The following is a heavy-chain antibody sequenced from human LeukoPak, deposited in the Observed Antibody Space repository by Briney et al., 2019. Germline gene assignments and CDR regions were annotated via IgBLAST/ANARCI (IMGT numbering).Heavy chain of an antibody. Sequence: SETLSLTCSVSGGSLSSSTSYWGWIRQPPGKGLEWIGSIYYSGSTYYNPSLKSRVTISVDTSKNQFSLELSSVTAADTAMYYCARANAGDWLYRFDYWGQGTLVTVSS. V-gene: IGHV4-39*07. J-gene: IGHJ4*02. CDR1: GGSLSSSTSY. CDR2: IYYSGST. CDR3: ARANAGDWLYRFDY. D-gene: IGHD3-9*01.